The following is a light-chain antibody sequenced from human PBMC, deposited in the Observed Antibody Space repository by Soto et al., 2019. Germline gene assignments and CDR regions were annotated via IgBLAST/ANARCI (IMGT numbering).Light chain of an antibody. CDR1: ALPKQY. J-gene: IGLJ1*01. CDR3: QSADSSGTYRV. V-gene: IGLV3-25*02. Sequence: SYELPQPPSVSVSPGQTARITCSGDALPKQYAYWYQQKPGQAPVLVIYKDSERPSGIPERFSGSSSGTTVTLTISGVQAEDEADYYRQSADSSGTYRVFGTGTKVTVL. CDR2: KDS.